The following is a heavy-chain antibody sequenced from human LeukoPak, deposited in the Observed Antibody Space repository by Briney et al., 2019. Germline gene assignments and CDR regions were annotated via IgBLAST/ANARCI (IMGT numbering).Heavy chain of an antibody. CDR3: ARDRHCSGGSCYFSAYYYYYMDV. D-gene: IGHD2-15*01. CDR1: GFTFSSYV. J-gene: IGHJ6*02. Sequence: GGSLRLSCAASGFTFSSYVIHWVRQAPGKGPEWMAVISYDGSNKYYADSVKGRFTISRDNSKNTVYLQMNSLRAEDTAVYYCARDRHCSGGSCYFSAYYYYYMDVWGQGTTVTVS. V-gene: IGHV3-30-3*01. CDR2: ISYDGSNK.